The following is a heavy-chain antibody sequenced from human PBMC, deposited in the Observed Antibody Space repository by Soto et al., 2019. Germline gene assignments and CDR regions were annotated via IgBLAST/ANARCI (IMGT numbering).Heavy chain of an antibody. Sequence: SETLSLTCTVSGGSISSSSYYWGWIRQPPGNGLEWIGSIYYSGSTYYNPSLKSRATISVDKSKNQFSLKLTSATAADTAVYYCARLDRFLEYFNHWGQGTLVTVSS. CDR1: GGSISSSSYY. CDR2: IYYSGST. CDR3: ARLDRFLEYFNH. J-gene: IGHJ1*01. V-gene: IGHV4-39*01. D-gene: IGHD3-3*01.